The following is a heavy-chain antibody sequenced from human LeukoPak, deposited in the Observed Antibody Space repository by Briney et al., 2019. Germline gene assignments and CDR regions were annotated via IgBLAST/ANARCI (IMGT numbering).Heavy chain of an antibody. CDR3: ARDFGYSYGWGFDY. D-gene: IGHD5-18*01. CDR2: IYTSGST. V-gene: IGHV4-61*02. J-gene: IGHJ4*02. CDR1: GGSISSGSYY. Sequence: PSETLSLTCTVSGGSISSGSYYWSWIRQPAGKGLEWIGRIYTSGSTNYNPSLKSRVTISVDTSKNQFSLKLSSVTAADTAVYYCARDFGYSYGWGFDYWGQGTLVTVSS.